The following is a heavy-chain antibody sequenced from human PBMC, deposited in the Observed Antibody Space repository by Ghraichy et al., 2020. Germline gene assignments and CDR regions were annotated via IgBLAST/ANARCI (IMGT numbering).Heavy chain of an antibody. CDR1: GFTFSSSA. Sequence: GGSLRLSCATSGFTFSSSAMHWVRQAPGKGLEYVSAISSDGGGTYYANSVKGRFTISRDNSKNTLYLQMGSLRAEDMAVYYCARRKDGLDLWGQGTMVTVSS. D-gene: IGHD3-16*01. CDR3: ARRKDGLDL. J-gene: IGHJ3*01. V-gene: IGHV3-64*01. CDR2: ISSDGGGT.